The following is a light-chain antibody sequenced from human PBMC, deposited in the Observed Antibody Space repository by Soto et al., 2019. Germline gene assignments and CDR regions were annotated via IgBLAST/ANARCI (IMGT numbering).Light chain of an antibody. V-gene: IGLV2-11*01. J-gene: IGLJ1*01. Sequence: QSVLTKPRSVSGSPGQSVTISCTGTSSDVGVYNYVSWYQQHPGKAPKLMIYDVSEWPSGVPDRFSGSKSGNTASLTISGLQAEDEADYYCCSYAGSCTGLFGTGTKVTVL. CDR1: SSDVGVYNY. CDR3: CSYAGSCTGL. CDR2: DVS.